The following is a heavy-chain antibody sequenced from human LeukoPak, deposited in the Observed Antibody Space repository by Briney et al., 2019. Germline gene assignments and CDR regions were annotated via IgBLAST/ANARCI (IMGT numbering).Heavy chain of an antibody. CDR2: INQDGSQT. V-gene: IGHV3-7*01. CDR1: GSTFSTYW. Sequence: GGSLRHSCPASGSTFSTYWMSWVRRAPGKGLEWVANINQDGSQTFYVDSVKGRFTISRDNPGNSVCLQKNSLRAEDTAVYYCARLMFLWPPIYFDYWGQGTLVTVSS. J-gene: IGHJ4*02. CDR3: ARLMFLWPPIYFDY. D-gene: IGHD2-8*01.